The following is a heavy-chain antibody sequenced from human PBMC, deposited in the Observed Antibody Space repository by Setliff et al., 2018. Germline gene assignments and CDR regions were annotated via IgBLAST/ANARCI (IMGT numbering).Heavy chain of an antibody. D-gene: IGHD3-22*01. Sequence: ASVKVSCKASGYTFTSYGISWVRQAPGQGLEWMGWISAYNGNTNYAQKLQGRVTVTTDTSTGTAYMELGSLTSDDTAIYYCARINFYVSSGYYYAPDYWGPGTLVTVSS. CDR3: ARINFYVSSGYYYAPDY. V-gene: IGHV1-18*01. J-gene: IGHJ4*02. CDR2: ISAYNGNT. CDR1: GYTFTSYG.